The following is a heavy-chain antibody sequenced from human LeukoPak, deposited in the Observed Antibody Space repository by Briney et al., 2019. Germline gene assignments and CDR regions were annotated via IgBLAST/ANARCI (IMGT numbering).Heavy chain of an antibody. CDR1: GFTFSSYS. Sequence: GGSLRLSCAASGFTFSSYSMNWVRQAPGKGLEWVSSISSSSSYIYYADSVKGRFTISRDNAKNSVYLQMNSLRAEDTAVYSCARAVAAADSYWGRGTLVTVSS. CDR3: ARAVAAADSY. J-gene: IGHJ4*02. D-gene: IGHD6-13*01. CDR2: ISSSSSYI. V-gene: IGHV3-21*01.